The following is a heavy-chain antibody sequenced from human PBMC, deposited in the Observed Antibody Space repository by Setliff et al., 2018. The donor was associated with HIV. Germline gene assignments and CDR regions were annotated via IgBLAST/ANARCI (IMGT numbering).Heavy chain of an antibody. D-gene: IGHD3-22*01. J-gene: IGHJ5*02. CDR3: ASRIYYYDSSRVLREEGFDP. CDR1: GGSFSGHS. CDR2: INRSGSA. V-gene: IGHV4-34*01. Sequence: SETLSLTCAVYGGSFSGHSWTWIRQPPGKGLEWIGEINRSGSANYNAALRSRVTISADTSKNQFSLKLNSVTAADTAVYYCASRIYYYDSSRVLREEGFDPWGQGTLVTVSS.